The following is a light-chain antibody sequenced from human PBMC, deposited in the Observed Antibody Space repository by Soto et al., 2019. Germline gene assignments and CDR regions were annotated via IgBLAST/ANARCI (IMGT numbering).Light chain of an antibody. CDR2: LNSDGSH. CDR3: QTGGTGAV. CDR1: SGHSSYA. V-gene: IGLV4-69*01. J-gene: IGLJ3*02. Sequence: QAVVTQSPSASASLGASVKLTCTLSSGHSSYAIAWHQQQPEKGPRYLMKLNSDGSHSKGDGIPDRLSGSSSGAERYLTISSLQSEDEADYYCQTGGTGAVFGGGTQVTVL.